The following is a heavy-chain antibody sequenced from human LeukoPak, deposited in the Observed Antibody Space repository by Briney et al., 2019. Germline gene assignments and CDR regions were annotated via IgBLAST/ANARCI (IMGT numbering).Heavy chain of an antibody. CDR2: ISDSGGST. J-gene: IGHJ4*02. CDR1: GITLSNYG. Sequence: GGSLRLSCAVSGITLSNYGMSWVRQAPGKGLEWVAGISDSGGSTNYADSVKGRFTISRDNPKNTLYLQMNSLRAEDTAVYFCAKYAKTTAVAGFDSWGQGALVTVSS. D-gene: IGHD6-19*01. CDR3: AKYAKTTAVAGFDS. V-gene: IGHV3-23*01.